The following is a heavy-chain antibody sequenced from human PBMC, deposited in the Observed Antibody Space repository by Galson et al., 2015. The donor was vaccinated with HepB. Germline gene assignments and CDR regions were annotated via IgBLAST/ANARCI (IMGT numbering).Heavy chain of an antibody. CDR3: ARVAGSGTYIVDY. D-gene: IGHD3-10*01. Sequence: SLRLSCAASGFNFSSYWMRWVRQAPGKGLEWVANIKQDGSEKYYVDSVKGRFTISRDNAKNSLYLQMNSLRAEDTAVYYCARVAGSGTYIVDYWGQGTLVTVSS. J-gene: IGHJ4*02. CDR2: IKQDGSEK. CDR1: GFNFSSYW. V-gene: IGHV3-7*03.